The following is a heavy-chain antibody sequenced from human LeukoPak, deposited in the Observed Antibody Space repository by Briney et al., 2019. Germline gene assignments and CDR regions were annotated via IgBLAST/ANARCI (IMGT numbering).Heavy chain of an antibody. D-gene: IGHD2-15*01. CDR1: GYTFTSYY. V-gene: IGHV1-46*01. CDR2: INPSGGST. CDR3: ARSLGYCSGGSCYSVDY. J-gene: IGHJ4*02. Sequence: GASVKVSCKASGYTFTSYYMHWVRQAPGQGLEWMGIINPSGGSTSYAQKFQGRVTMTRDTSTSTVYMELSSLRSEDTAVYYCARSLGYCSGGSCYSVDYWGQGTLVTVSS.